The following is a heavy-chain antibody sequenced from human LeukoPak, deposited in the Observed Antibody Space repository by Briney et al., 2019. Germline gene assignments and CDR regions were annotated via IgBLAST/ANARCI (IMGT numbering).Heavy chain of an antibody. Sequence: SVEVSCKASGGTFSSYAISWVRQAPGQGLEWMGGIIPIFGTANYAQKFQGRVTITADESTSTAYMELSSLRSEDTAVYYCARDSLKGIAAAGTFHYYYGMDVWGHGTTVTVSS. J-gene: IGHJ6*02. CDR1: GGTFSSYA. D-gene: IGHD6-13*01. V-gene: IGHV1-69*13. CDR3: ARDSLKGIAAAGTFHYYYGMDV. CDR2: IIPIFGTA.